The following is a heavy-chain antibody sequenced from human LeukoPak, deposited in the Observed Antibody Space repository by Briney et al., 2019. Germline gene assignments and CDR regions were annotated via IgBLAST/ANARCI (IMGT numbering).Heavy chain of an antibody. J-gene: IGHJ3*02. D-gene: IGHD3-22*01. Sequence: GGSLRLSCAASGFTFSSYAMSWVRQAPGKGLEWVSAISGSGGSTYYADCVKGRFTISRDNSKNTLYLQMNSLRAEDTAVYYCAKALYYYDSSGYYPYGAFDIWGQGTMVTVSS. CDR3: AKALYYYDSSGYYPYGAFDI. CDR2: ISGSGGST. V-gene: IGHV3-23*01. CDR1: GFTFSSYA.